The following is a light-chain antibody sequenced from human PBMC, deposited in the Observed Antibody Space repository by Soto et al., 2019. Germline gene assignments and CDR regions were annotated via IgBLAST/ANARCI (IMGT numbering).Light chain of an antibody. CDR2: EGH. CDR3: CSYTSSSTSYV. V-gene: IGLV2-14*02. J-gene: IGLJ1*01. Sequence: QSVLAQPASVSGSPGQSITISCTGASGYVGTYSLVSWYQQHPGKAPKVVIYEGHKRPSGVPDRFSGSTSVNTASLTISGLQTDDEADYYCCSYTSSSTSYVFGTGTKLTVL. CDR1: SGYVGTYSL.